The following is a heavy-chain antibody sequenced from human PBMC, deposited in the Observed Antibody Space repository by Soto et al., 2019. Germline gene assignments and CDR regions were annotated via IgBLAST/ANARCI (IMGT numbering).Heavy chain of an antibody. J-gene: IGHJ4*02. CDR3: ARDSVGSGYD. CDR1: GGSISSYY. D-gene: IGHD5-12*01. V-gene: IGHV4-59*01. Sequence: QVQLQESGPGLVKPSETLSLTCTVSGGSISSYYWSWIRQPPGKRLEWIGYIYYSGSTNYNPSLKSRVTISVDTSKNRFSLELRSVTAADTAVYYCARDSVGSGYDWGQGTRVTVSS. CDR2: IYYSGST.